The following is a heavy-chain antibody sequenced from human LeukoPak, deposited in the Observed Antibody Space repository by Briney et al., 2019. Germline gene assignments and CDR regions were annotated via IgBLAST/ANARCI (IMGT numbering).Heavy chain of an antibody. CDR3: ARGRPLRDLFDP. V-gene: IGHV6-1*01. CDR1: GDNVSSNSAA. CDR2: TYYRSKWYN. Sequence: SQTLSLTCALSGDNVSSNSAAWNWIRQSPSRGLEWLVRTYYRSKWYNDYAVSVKSRITVNPDTSKNQFSLQLNSVTPEDTAVYYCARGRPLRDLFDPWGQGTLVTVSS. J-gene: IGHJ5*02.